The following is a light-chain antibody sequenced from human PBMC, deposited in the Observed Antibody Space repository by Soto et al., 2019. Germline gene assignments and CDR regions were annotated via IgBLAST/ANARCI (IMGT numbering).Light chain of an antibody. CDR1: QSVSSSY. J-gene: IGKJ1*01. Sequence: IVLTQSPGILSLSQGERATLSCRASQSVSSSYLAWYQQKPGQAPRLLIYAASTRATGVPARFSGSGSGTEFTLTISSLQPDDFATYYCQQYDTYWTFGQGTNVDIK. V-gene: IGKV3-20*01. CDR3: QQYDTYWT. CDR2: AAS.